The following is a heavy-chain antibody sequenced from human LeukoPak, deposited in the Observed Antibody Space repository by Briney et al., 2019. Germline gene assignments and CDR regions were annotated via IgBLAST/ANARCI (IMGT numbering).Heavy chain of an antibody. Sequence: GAAPQIPCHASGCRFANCWIGWVRQPPGTGRERMGIIECVDFDVKYSPSFQGQVTISADRSFNTAYLQWRSLKASDTAMYYCARVYDAWSGFSQSYFDYWGQGTLVTVSS. J-gene: IGHJ4*02. D-gene: IGHD3-3*01. CDR2: IECVDFDV. V-gene: IGHV5-51*01. CDR3: ARVYDAWSGFSQSYFDY. CDR1: GCRFANCW.